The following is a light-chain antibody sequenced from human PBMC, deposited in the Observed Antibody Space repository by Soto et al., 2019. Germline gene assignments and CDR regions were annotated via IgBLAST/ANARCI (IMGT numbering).Light chain of an antibody. J-gene: IGKJ2*01. CDR3: QQYGSSPPYT. CDR1: QSGLANY. V-gene: IGKV3-20*01. Sequence: EIVLTQSPGTLSLSPGERATLSCRASQSGLANYIAWYQQKPGQAPRLLIYRTSHRATGIPDRFSGSGSGTDFTLTISSLEPEDFAVYYCQQYGSSPPYTFGQGTKLEIK. CDR2: RTS.